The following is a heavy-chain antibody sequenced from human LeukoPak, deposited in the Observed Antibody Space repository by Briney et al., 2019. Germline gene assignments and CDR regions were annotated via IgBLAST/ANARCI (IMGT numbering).Heavy chain of an antibody. Sequence: GGSLRLSCAASGFTFSSYGMHWVRQAPGKGLEWVAVTSYDGSNKYHADSVKGRFTISRDNSKNTLYLQMNSLRAEDTAVYYCAKDHRYYYDSSGYYPFDYWGQGTLVTVSS. D-gene: IGHD3-22*01. CDR3: AKDHRYYYDSSGYYPFDY. V-gene: IGHV3-30*18. CDR2: TSYDGSNK. J-gene: IGHJ4*02. CDR1: GFTFSSYG.